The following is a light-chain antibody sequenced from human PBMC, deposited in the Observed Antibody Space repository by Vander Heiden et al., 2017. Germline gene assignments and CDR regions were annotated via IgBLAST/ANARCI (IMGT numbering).Light chain of an antibody. V-gene: IGLV1-47*01. CDR2: RNN. J-gene: IGLJ2*01. CDR3: AAWDDSLSGVV. Sequence: QSVLTQPPSASATPGQRVTIGGAGSSSKIVSNYVCWYHQLPGTAPKLLIYRNNQRPSGVPDRFSGSKSGTSASLAISGLRSEDEADYYCAAWDDSLSGVVFGGGTKLTVL. CDR1: SSKIVSNY.